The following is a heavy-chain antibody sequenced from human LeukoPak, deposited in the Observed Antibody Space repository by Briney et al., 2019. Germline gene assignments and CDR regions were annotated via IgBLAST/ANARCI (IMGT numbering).Heavy chain of an antibody. V-gene: IGHV1-2*02. CDR2: INPNSGGT. CDR3: ARMTDCDDCDGCGPIFVMDV. D-gene: IGHD2-21*01. J-gene: IGHJ6*01. CDR1: GYTFTRYY. Sequence: ASVKVSCKASGYTFTRYYIHWVRQAPGQGLEWMGWINPNSGGTNYAQKFQGRVTMTRDTSTSTAYMELSRLRSDDTAVYYCARMTDCDDCDGCGPIFVMDVWGQGNTVTVSS.